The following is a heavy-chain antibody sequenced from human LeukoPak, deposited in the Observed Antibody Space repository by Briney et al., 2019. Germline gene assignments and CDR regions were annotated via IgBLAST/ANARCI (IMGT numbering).Heavy chain of an antibody. Sequence: GASVKVSCKASGYTFTSYGISWVRQAPGQGLEWMGWISAYNGNTNYAQKLQGRVTMTTDTLTSTAYMELRSLRSDDTAVYYCARSLYYYDSSGSNWFDPWGQGTLVTVSS. CDR1: GYTFTSYG. V-gene: IGHV1-18*01. CDR3: ARSLYYYDSSGSNWFDP. CDR2: ISAYNGNT. D-gene: IGHD3-22*01. J-gene: IGHJ5*02.